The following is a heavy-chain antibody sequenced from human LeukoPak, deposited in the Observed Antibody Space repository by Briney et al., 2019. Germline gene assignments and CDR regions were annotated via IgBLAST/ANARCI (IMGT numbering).Heavy chain of an antibody. V-gene: IGHV3-23*01. D-gene: IGHD2-2*02. Sequence: GGSLRLSCAASGFTFSSYAMSWVRQAPGKGLEGVSAISGSCGSAYYADSVKGRFTISRDNSKNTLYLQMNSLRAEDTAVYYCAKVLVPAAISDWFDSWGQGTLVTVSS. J-gene: IGHJ5*01. CDR3: AKVLVPAAISDWFDS. CDR1: GFTFSSYA. CDR2: ISGSCGSA.